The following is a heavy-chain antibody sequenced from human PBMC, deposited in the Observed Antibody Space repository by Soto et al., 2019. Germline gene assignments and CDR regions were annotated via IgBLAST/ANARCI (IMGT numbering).Heavy chain of an antibody. V-gene: IGHV1-18*04. J-gene: IGHJ4*02. CDR1: GYIFSDYG. Sequence: QVQVMQSGAEVKKPGDSVKVSCKTSGYIFSDYGINWVRQAPGQGLEWMGWISGYSGNANLAQKFQGRVTMTTDKSTRKGYMELRRLRSDGTAGYFCAKRTSGTTWGESDYWGQGTLVTVSS. CDR3: AKRTSGTTWGESDY. D-gene: IGHD4-17*01. CDR2: ISGYSGNA.